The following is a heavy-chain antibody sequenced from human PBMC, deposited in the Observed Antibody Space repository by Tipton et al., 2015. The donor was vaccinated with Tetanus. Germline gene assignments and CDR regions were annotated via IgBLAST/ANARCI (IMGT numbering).Heavy chain of an antibody. V-gene: IGHV4-61*08. CDR3: ARDRITGPTGRYYAMDV. CDR1: GGSVRSGDYS. Sequence: LRLSCTVSGGSVRSGDYSWNWIRQPPGKGLEWLAYVSYSGRTNSNYSLKSRITISQDTSKNQFSLRLTSATAADTAVYYCARDRITGPTGRYYAMDVWGQGTTVTVSS. J-gene: IGHJ6*01. D-gene: IGHD1-7*01. CDR2: VSYSGRT.